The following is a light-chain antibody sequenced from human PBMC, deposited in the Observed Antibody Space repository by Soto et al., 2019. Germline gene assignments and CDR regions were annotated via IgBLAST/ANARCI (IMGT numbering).Light chain of an antibody. Sequence: VLTQAPDTLSASPGEIATLSCRSSQAINNNVAWYQLKDGQVPRLLIYGASTRAADVPARFSGGGSGTEFTLTISSLQSEDFAEYHCQQYNNWPQTFGQGTKV. V-gene: IGKV3-15*01. CDR1: QAINNN. J-gene: IGKJ1*01. CDR3: QQYNNWPQT. CDR2: GAS.